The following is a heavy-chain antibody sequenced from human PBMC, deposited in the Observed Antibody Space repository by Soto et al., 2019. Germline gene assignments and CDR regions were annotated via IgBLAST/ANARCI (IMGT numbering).Heavy chain of an antibody. CDR3: TTDQYYYDSSGYYDFAY. J-gene: IGHJ4*02. D-gene: IGHD3-22*01. V-gene: IGHV3-15*07. CDR1: GFTFCNAW. CDR2: IKSKTDGGTT. Sequence: GGSLRLSCAASGFTFCNAWMNGVRQDPGKGLEWVGRIKSKTDGGTTDYAAPVKGRFTISRDDSKNTLYLQMNSLKTEDTAVYYCTTDQYYYDSSGYYDFAYWGQGTLVTVSS.